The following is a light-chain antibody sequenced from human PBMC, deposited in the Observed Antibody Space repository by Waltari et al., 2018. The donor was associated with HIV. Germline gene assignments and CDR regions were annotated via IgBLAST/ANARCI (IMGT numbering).Light chain of an antibody. CDR2: SAS. J-gene: IGKJ4*01. V-gene: IGKV1-17*02. CDR1: QGIRKD. CDR3: LQYKMYPIT. Sequence: DIQMTQSPSSLSASVGDRVTITCRASQGIRKDLGWYQQKPGKAPKRLIYSASSLQSGVPSRFSGSGSGTEFTLTISDLQPEDFATYYCLQYKMYPITFGGGTKVEIK.